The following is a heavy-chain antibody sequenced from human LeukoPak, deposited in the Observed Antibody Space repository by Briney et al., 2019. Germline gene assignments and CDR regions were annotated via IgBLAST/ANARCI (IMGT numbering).Heavy chain of an antibody. CDR2: VYTSGST. V-gene: IGHV4-61*02. CDR1: GGSISSGSYY. Sequence: PSETLSHTCTVSGGSISSGSYYWSWIRQPAGKGLEWIGRVYTSGSTNYNPFLKSRVTISVDTSKNQFSLNLSPVTAADTAVYSCARGAFYGAYLTPFDYWGQGILVTVSS. D-gene: IGHD4-17*01. CDR3: ARGAFYGAYLTPFDY. J-gene: IGHJ4*02.